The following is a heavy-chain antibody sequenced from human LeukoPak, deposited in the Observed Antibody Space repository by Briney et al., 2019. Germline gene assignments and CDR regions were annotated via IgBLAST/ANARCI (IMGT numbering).Heavy chain of an antibody. CDR2: IYSDGST. D-gene: IGHD3-10*01. CDR3: ATQNLWFGEST. CDR1: GFTVSSYY. J-gene: IGHJ5*02. Sequence: GGSLRLSCAASGFTVSSYYMSWVRQAPGKGLEWVSVIYSDGSTYYADSVKGRFTIPRDNSKNTLYLQMNSLRAEDTAVYYCATQNLWFGESTWGQGTLVTVSS. V-gene: IGHV3-66*02.